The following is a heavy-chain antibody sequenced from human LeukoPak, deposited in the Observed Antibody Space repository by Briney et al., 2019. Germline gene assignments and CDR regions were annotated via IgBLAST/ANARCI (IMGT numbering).Heavy chain of an antibody. CDR1: GYSFTSYW. D-gene: IGHD3-3*01. V-gene: IGHV5-51*01. CDR3: ARSAYYDFWSGYYTIYAFDI. Sequence: GESLKISCKGSGYSFTSYWIGWVRQMPGKGLEWMGIIYPGDSDTRYSPSFQGQVTISADKSISTAYLQWSSLKASDTAMYYCARSAYYDFWSGYYTIYAFDIWGQGTMVTVSS. J-gene: IGHJ3*02. CDR2: IYPGDSDT.